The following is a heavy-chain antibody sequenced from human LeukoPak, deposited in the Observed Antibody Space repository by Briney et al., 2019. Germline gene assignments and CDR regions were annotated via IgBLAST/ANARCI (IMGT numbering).Heavy chain of an antibody. J-gene: IGHJ4*02. D-gene: IGHD1-14*01. CDR2: ISGSGGST. V-gene: IGHV3-23*01. CDR3: AKGPSSWEPTHYFDY. CDR1: GYTFSSYA. Sequence: PGGSLRLSCAASGYTFSSYAMSWVRQAPGKGLEWVSAISGSGGSTYYADSVKGRFTISRDNSKNTLYLQMNSLRAEDTAVYYCAKGPSSWEPTHYFDYWGQGTLVTVSS.